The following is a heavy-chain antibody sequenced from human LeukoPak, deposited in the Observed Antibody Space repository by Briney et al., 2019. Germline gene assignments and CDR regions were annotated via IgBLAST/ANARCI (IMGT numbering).Heavy chain of an antibody. J-gene: IGHJ4*02. CDR1: GGSIGTSSYY. V-gene: IGHV4-39*01. Sequence: SETLTLTCSVSGGSIGTSSYYWGWIRQPPGKGLEWLGTIYYGGNINYNLSLKSRLTISADTSNNQLSLKLSSVTAADTAVYYCASAEANYGGSVFDYWGQGTLVTVSS. CDR3: ASAEANYGGSVFDY. D-gene: IGHD4-23*01. CDR2: IYYGGNI.